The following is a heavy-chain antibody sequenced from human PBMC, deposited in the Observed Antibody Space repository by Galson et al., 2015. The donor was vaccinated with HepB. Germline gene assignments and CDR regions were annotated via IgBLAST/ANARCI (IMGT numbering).Heavy chain of an antibody. CDR1: EDSVSSNSVA. Sequence: CAISEDSVSSNSVAWNWIRQSPSRGLEWLGRIYYRSKWFTDYAVSVKSRISINPDTSKNQFSLQLNSVTPEDTAMYYCARIIRGLDIWGQGTMVTVSS. J-gene: IGHJ3*02. CDR3: ARIIRGLDI. CDR2: IYYRSKWFT. D-gene: IGHD1-26*01. V-gene: IGHV6-1*01.